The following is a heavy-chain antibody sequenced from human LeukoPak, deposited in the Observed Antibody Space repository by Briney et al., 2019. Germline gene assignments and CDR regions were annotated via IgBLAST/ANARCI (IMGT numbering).Heavy chain of an antibody. CDR3: ARESAAAGSGHWYFDL. J-gene: IGHJ2*01. D-gene: IGHD6-13*01. V-gene: IGHV3-13*04. CDR1: GFTFSTYD. Sequence: HTGGSLRLSCAASGFTFSTYDMHWVRHVTGKGLEWVSGIDIGGDTYYPGSVKGRFTISRENAKNSLYLQMNSLSVRDTAVYYCARESAAAGSGHWYFDLWGRGTLVTVSS. CDR2: IDIGGDT.